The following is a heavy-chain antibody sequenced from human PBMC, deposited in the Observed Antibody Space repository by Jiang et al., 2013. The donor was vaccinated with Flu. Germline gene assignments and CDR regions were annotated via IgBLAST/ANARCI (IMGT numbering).Heavy chain of an antibody. D-gene: IGHD4-17*01. CDR3: ARMPAESHYGDYGEGYFDY. Sequence: KPTQTLTLTCTFSGFSLSTSGMRVSWIRQPPGKALEWLARIDWDNDKFYSTSLKTRLTISKDTSKNQVVLTMTNMDPVDTATYYCARMPAESHYGDYGEGYFDYWGQGTLVTVSS. CDR2: IDWDNDK. CDR1: GFSLSTSGMR. V-gene: IGHV2-70*04. J-gene: IGHJ4*02.